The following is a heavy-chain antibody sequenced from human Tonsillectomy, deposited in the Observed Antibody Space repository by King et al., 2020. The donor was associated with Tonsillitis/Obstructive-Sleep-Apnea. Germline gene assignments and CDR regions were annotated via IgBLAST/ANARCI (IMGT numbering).Heavy chain of an antibody. CDR1: GGSFSGYY. CDR2: INHSGST. V-gene: IGHV4-34*01. Sequence: VQLQQWGAGLLKPSETLSLTCAVYGGSFSGYYWSWIRQPPGKGLECIGEINHSGSTNYNPSLKSRVTILVDTSKNQFSLKLSSVTAADTAVYYCARRGQPPTRNWIDPWGQGTLVTVSS. CDR3: ARRGQPPTRNWIDP. J-gene: IGHJ5*02. D-gene: IGHD2-2*01.